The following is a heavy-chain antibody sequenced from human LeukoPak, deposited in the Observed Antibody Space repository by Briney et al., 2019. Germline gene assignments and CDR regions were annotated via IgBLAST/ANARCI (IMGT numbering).Heavy chain of an antibody. CDR3: ARDPNYDILTGYYSDY. Sequence: GSSVKVSCKASGGTFSSYAISGVRQAPGQGLEWMGGIIPIFGTANYAQKFQGRVTITADESTSTAYMELSSLRSEDTAVYYCARDPNYDILTGYYSDYWGQGTLVTVSS. J-gene: IGHJ4*02. CDR2: IIPIFGTA. CDR1: GGTFSSYA. V-gene: IGHV1-69*01. D-gene: IGHD3-9*01.